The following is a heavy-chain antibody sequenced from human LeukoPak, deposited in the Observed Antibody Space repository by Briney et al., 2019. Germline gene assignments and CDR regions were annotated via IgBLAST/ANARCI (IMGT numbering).Heavy chain of an antibody. D-gene: IGHD6-6*01. CDR1: GFTLSLYG. CDR3: VRDPSSVRLPFGS. CDR2: ISASSSGI. Sequence: GGSLRLSCAVSGFTLSLYGMNWVRQAPGKGLEWISHISASSSGIFYADSVKGRFITSRDNTRSSLYMQMNSLRAEDTDVYYCVRDPSSVRLPFGSWGQGTLVTVSS. V-gene: IGHV3-48*01. J-gene: IGHJ4*02.